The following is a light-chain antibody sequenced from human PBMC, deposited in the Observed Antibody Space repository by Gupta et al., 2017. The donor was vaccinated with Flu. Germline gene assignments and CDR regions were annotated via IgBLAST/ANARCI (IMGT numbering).Light chain of an antibody. CDR2: ATF. V-gene: IGLV1-40*01. J-gene: IGLJ1*01. CDR3: QSYDSSLSGFYV. CDR1: SSNVGADYD. Sequence: QSVLTQPPSVSGAPGQRVTISCTGSSSNVGADYDVHWYQHVPGTAPKLLIFATFNRPSGVPDRFSGSKSGTSASLAITXLXAEDEAXYYCQSYDSSLSGFYVFGTGTKVTVL.